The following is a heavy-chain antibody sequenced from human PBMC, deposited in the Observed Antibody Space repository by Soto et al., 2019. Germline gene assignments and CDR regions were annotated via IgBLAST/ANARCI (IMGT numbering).Heavy chain of an antibody. D-gene: IGHD1-26*01. J-gene: IGHJ4*02. V-gene: IGHV4-59*01. CDR3: AKDGQWELPYYFDY. CDR2: ISDSGVT. Sequence: LSLTCSVSGDSIIRSFWGWIRQSPGKGLQYIGYISDSGVTDYDPSLKSRVTISVDTSKNQFSLKLTSVTAADTAVYYCAKDGQWELPYYFDYWGQGTLVTVSS. CDR1: GDSIIRSF.